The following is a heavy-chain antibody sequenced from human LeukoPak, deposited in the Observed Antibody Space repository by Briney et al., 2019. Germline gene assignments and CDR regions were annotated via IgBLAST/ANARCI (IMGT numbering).Heavy chain of an antibody. D-gene: IGHD3-10*01. CDR1: GGSISSGSYY. CDR2: IYTSGST. V-gene: IGHV4-61*02. Sequence: SETLSLTCTVSGGSISSGSYYWSWIRQPAGKGLEWIGRIYTSGSTNYNPSLKSRVTISVDTSKNQFSLKLSSVTAADTAIYYCAKNFYASGSYYYYYYMDVWGKGTTVTISS. CDR3: AKNFYASGSYYYYYYMDV. J-gene: IGHJ6*03.